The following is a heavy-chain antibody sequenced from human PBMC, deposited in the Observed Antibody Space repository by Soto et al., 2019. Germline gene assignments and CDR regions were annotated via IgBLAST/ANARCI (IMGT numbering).Heavy chain of an antibody. CDR2: IYYSGST. D-gene: IGHD3-22*01. CDR1: GGSISSGDYY. V-gene: IGHV4-30-4*01. J-gene: IGHJ3*02. Sequence: SETLSLTCTVSGGSISSGDYYWSWIRQPPGKSIEWIGYIYYSGSTYYNPSLKSRVTISVDTSKNQFSLKLSSVTAADTAVYYCARDYDSSGYFAFDIWGQGTMVTVSS. CDR3: ARDYDSSGYFAFDI.